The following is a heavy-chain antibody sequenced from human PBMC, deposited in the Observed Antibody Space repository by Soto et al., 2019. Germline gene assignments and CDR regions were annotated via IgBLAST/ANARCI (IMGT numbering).Heavy chain of an antibody. CDR1: GFTFSSYW. V-gene: IGHV3-74*01. CDR2: INSDGSST. CDR3: ARDLVVVPAFYPYYYYGMDV. D-gene: IGHD2-2*01. Sequence: GGSLRLSCAASGFTFSSYWMHWVRQAPGKGLVWVSRINSDGSSTSYADSVKGRFTISRDNAKNTLYLQMSSLRAEDTAVYYCARDLVVVPAFYPYYYYGMDVWGQGTTVTVSS. J-gene: IGHJ6*02.